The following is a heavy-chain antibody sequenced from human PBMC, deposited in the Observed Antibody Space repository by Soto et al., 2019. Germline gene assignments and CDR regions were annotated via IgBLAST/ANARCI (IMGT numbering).Heavy chain of an antibody. J-gene: IGHJ4*02. CDR2: IYSGGTT. D-gene: IGHD2-8*01. Sequence: PGGSLRLSCVGSGFTVSRSYMSWVRQAPGKGLEWVSVIYSGGTTYDADSVKGRFTISRDNSKNTLHLQMNSLRAEDTAVYYCARSVGNPIGQCTNGVCPNFDFWGQGIQVTVSS. V-gene: IGHV3-66*01. CDR3: ARSVGNPIGQCTNGVCPNFDF. CDR1: GFTVSRSY.